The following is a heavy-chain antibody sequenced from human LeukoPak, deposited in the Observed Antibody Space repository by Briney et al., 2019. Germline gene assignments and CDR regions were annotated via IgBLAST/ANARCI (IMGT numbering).Heavy chain of an antibody. J-gene: IGHJ6*04. V-gene: IGHV3-11*04. Sequence: PGVPVSLFCTACVFPFCDFYVRYMPEAPEGAGVGVSYISSSGSTIYYADSVKGRFTISRDNAKNSLYLQMNSLRAEDTAVYYCAELGITMIGGVWGKGTTVTISS. CDR3: AELGITMIGGV. CDR1: VFPFCDFY. D-gene: IGHD3-10*02. CDR2: ISSSGSTI.